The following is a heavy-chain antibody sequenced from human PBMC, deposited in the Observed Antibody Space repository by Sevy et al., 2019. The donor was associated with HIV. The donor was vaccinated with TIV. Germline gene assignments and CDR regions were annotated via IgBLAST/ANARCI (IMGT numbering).Heavy chain of an antibody. CDR1: GASVSSGSFF. Sequence: SETLSLTCSVSGASVSSGSFFWTWIRQAPGKGLEWIGYIYYSGSTNYNPSLKSRVTFSVDTSKNQFSLKLRSVTAADTAVFYCARDQAESSSTGGLDSWGPGALVTVSS. J-gene: IGHJ4*02. D-gene: IGHD6-6*01. V-gene: IGHV4-61*01. CDR2: IYYSGST. CDR3: ARDQAESSSTGGLDS.